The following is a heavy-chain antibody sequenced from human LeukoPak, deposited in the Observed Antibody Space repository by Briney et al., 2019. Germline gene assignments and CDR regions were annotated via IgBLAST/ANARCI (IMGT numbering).Heavy chain of an antibody. J-gene: IGHJ3*02. D-gene: IGHD7-27*01. CDR3: AREGGNWGAFDI. V-gene: IGHV4-31*11. CDR2: IYYSGST. Sequence: SETLSLTCAVYGGSFSGYYWSWIRQHPGKGLEWIGYIYYSGSTYYNPSLKSRVTISVDTSKNQFSLKLSSVTAADTAVYYCAREGGNWGAFDIWGQGTMVTVSS. CDR1: GGSFSGYY.